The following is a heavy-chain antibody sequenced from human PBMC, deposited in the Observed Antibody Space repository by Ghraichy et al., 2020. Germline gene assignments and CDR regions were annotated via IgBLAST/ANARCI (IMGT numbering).Heavy chain of an antibody. V-gene: IGHV4-34*01. D-gene: IGHD3-16*01. J-gene: IGHJ4*02. Sequence: SQTLSLTCAVYGGSFSGYYWSWIRQPPGKGLEWIGEINHSGSTNYNPSLKSRVTISVDMSKNQFSLKLSSVTAADTAVYYCARGRPFLRLRLGEPMFDYWGQGTLVTVSS. CDR2: INHSGST. CDR1: GGSFSGYY. CDR3: ARGRPFLRLRLGEPMFDY.